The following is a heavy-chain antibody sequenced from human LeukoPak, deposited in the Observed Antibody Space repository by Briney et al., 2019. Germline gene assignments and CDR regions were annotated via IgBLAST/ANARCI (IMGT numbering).Heavy chain of an antibody. J-gene: IGHJ4*02. CDR3: ARDFSWDSSGYYLSD. CDR2: IYTSGST. CDR1: GGSISSYY. Sequence: SETLSLTCTVSGGSISSYYWSWIRQPAGKGLEWIGRIYTSGSTNYNPSLKSRVTMSVDTSKNQFSLKLSSVTAVDTAVYYCARDFSWDSSGYYLSDWGQGTLVTVSS. D-gene: IGHD3-22*01. V-gene: IGHV4-4*07.